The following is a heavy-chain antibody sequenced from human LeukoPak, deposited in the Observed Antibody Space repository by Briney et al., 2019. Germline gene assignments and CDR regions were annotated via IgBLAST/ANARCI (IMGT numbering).Heavy chain of an antibody. J-gene: IGHJ4*02. V-gene: IGHV3-21*01. CDR3: ARGQLYYDSSGFDY. CDR2: ISSSSSYI. Sequence: PGGSLRLSCAASGFTFSSYGMHWVRQAPGKGLEWVSSISSSSSYIYYVDSVKGRFTISRDNAKKSVYLQMNSLRAEDTAVYYCARGQLYYDSSGFDYWGQGTLVTVSS. CDR1: GFTFSSYG. D-gene: IGHD3-22*01.